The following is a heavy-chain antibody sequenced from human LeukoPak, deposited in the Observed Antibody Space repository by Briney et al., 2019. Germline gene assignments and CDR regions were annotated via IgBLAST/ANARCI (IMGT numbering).Heavy chain of an antibody. D-gene: IGHD3-22*01. CDR2: IYYSGST. J-gene: IGHJ3*02. CDR1: GGSISSSSYY. V-gene: IGHV4-39*07. Sequence: SETLSLTCTVSGGSISSSSYYWGWIRQPPGKGLEWIGSIYYSGSTYYNPSLKSRVTISVDTSKNQFSLKLSSVTAADTAVYYCARAYYDSSGYYYPKNAFDIWGQGTMVTVSS. CDR3: ARAYYDSSGYYYPKNAFDI.